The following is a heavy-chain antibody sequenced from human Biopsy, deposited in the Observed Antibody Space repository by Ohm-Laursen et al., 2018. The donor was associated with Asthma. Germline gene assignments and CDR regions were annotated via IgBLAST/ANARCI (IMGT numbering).Heavy chain of an antibody. CDR1: GYTFNSAG. D-gene: IGHD3-10*01. CDR3: ARAVDYSHYYGIDV. Sequence: ASVKASCKTSGYTFNSAGITWVRQAPGQGLEWMGWISVYNGNTNVAQKLQDRVTMITDTSTSTAYMELRSLRSGDTAVYFCARAVDYSHYYGIDVWGQGTTVTVS. CDR2: ISVYNGNT. J-gene: IGHJ6*02. V-gene: IGHV1-18*01.